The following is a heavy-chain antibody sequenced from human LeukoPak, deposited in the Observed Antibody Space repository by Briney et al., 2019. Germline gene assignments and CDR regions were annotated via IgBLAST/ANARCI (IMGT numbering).Heavy chain of an antibody. D-gene: IGHD6-19*01. V-gene: IGHV4-34*01. J-gene: IGHJ4*02. CDR2: INHSGST. CDR3: AGRSGSAVADY. Sequence: PSETLSLTCTVSGGSISSYYWSWIRQPPGKGLEWIGEINHSGSTNYNPSLKSRVTISVDTSKNQFSLKLSSVTAADTAVYYCAGRSGSAVADYWGQGTLVTVSS. CDR1: GGSISSYY.